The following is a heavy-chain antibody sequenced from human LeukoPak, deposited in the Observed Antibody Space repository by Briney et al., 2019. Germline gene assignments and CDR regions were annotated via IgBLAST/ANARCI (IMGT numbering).Heavy chain of an antibody. V-gene: IGHV4-30-4*01. Sequence: PSETLSLTCTVSGDSIRNDDYYWSWIRQPPGKGLEWIGYVYYSGSTYYNPSLKSRFTISVDMSKNQFSLKLTSVTAADTAVYYCARAVTVGYDYDYWGQGTLVTVSS. CDR2: VYYSGST. J-gene: IGHJ4*02. D-gene: IGHD4-23*01. CDR1: GDSIRNDDYY. CDR3: ARAVTVGYDYDY.